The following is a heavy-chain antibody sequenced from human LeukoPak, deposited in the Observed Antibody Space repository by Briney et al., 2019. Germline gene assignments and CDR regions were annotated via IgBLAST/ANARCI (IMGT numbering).Heavy chain of an antibody. V-gene: IGHV4-4*02. CDR3: VRVPFAFYGMEV. CDR1: SDSIRSNNW. CDR2: IYHSGST. Sequence: PSGTLSLTCAVSSDSIRSNNWWSWVRQPPGKGLEWIGEIYHSGSTNYNPSLKSRVTISADTSKNQLSLKLSSVTAADTAVYYCVRVPFAFYGMEVWGKGPRSASPQ. J-gene: IGHJ6*01. D-gene: IGHD4/OR15-4a*01.